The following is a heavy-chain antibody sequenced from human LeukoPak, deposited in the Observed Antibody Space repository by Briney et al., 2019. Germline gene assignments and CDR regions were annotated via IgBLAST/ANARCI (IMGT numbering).Heavy chain of an antibody. Sequence: SQTLSLTCTVSGGSISSYYWSWIRQPPGTGLEWIGYIYYSGSTNYNPSLKSRVTISVDTSKNQFSLKLSSVTAEDTAVYYCARGPRELQFLLHCFDPWGRGTRVSVS. CDR3: ARGPRELQFLLHCFDP. CDR1: GGSISSYY. V-gene: IGHV4-59*01. CDR2: IYYSGST. J-gene: IGHJ5*02. D-gene: IGHD5-24*01.